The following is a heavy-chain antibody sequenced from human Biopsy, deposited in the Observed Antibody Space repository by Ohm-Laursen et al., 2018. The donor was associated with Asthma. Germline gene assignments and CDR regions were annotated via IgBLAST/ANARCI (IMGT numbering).Heavy chain of an antibody. CDR1: GGSISSFY. CDR3: VRAVRNEQWLAPFDY. D-gene: IGHD6-19*01. V-gene: IGHV4-59*01. J-gene: IGHJ4*02. CDR2: VYWTGST. Sequence: TLSLTCNVYGGSISSFYWSWIRQSPEKGLEWMGYVYWTGSTNYNPSLKSRVTMSVDTSKNRIFLELTSVTAADTAIYYCVRAVRNEQWLAPFDYWGQGKPVTVSS.